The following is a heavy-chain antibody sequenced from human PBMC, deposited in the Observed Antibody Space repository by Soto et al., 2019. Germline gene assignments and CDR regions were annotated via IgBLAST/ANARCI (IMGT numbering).Heavy chain of an antibody. D-gene: IGHD6-6*01. Sequence: GESLKISCKGSGYSFTSYWIGWVSQMPGKGLEWMGIIYPGDSDTRYSPSFQGQVTISADKSICTAYLQWSSLKASDTAMYYCARRRRSSGLNWFDPWGQGTLVTVSS. V-gene: IGHV5-51*01. J-gene: IGHJ5*02. CDR3: ARRRRSSGLNWFDP. CDR2: IYPGDSDT. CDR1: GYSFTSYW.